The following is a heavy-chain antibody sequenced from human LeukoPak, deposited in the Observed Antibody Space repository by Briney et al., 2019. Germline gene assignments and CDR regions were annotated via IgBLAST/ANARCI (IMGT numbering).Heavy chain of an antibody. CDR1: GGTFSSYA. D-gene: IGHD3-3*01. V-gene: IGHV1-69*13. J-gene: IGHJ6*03. Sequence: VASVKVSCKASGGTFSSYAISWVRQAPGQGLEWMGGIIPIFGTANYAQKFQGRVTITADESTSPAYMELSSLRSEDTAVYYCARGRYDFWRAYYYYYMDVWGKGTTVTVSS. CDR3: ARGRYDFWRAYYYYYMDV. CDR2: IIPIFGTA.